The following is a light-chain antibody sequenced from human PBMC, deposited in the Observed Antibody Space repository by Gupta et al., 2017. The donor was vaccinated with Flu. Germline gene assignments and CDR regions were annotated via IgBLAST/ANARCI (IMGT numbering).Light chain of an antibody. Sequence: EIVMTQSPATLSVSPGERATLSCSASQSVSSNLAWYQQEPGQAPRLLIYGASTGATGIPARCSGSGSGTEFTLTISSLQSEDFAVYYCQQYNNWPPATFGGGTKVEIK. CDR1: QSVSSN. J-gene: IGKJ4*01. CDR2: GAS. CDR3: QQYNNWPPAT. V-gene: IGKV3-15*01.